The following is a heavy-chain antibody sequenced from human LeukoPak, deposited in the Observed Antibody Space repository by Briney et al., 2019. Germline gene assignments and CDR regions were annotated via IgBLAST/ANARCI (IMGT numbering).Heavy chain of an antibody. J-gene: IGHJ5*02. CDR2: IYYSGST. CDR3: ARLTGYSSESWFDP. CDR1: GGSISSYY. V-gene: IGHV4-59*01. D-gene: IGHD3-9*01. Sequence: SSETLSLTCTVSGGSISSYYWSWIRQPPGKGLGWIGYIYYSGSTNYKSSLKSRVTISVDTSKNQFSLKLSSVTAADTAVYYCARLTGYSSESWFDPWGQGTLVTVSS.